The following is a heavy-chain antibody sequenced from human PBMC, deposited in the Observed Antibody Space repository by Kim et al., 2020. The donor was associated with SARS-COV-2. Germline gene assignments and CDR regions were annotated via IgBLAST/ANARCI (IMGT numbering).Heavy chain of an antibody. V-gene: IGHV3-66*01. CDR3: ASEDIVGVPVRAFDI. D-gene: IGHD1-26*01. J-gene: IGHJ3*02. CDR1: GFTVSSNY. Sequence: GGSLRLSCAASGFTVSSNYMSWVRQAPGKGLEWVSVIYSGGSTYYADSVKGRFTISRDNSKNTLYLQMNSLRAEDTAVYYCASEDIVGVPVRAFDIWGQGTMVTVSS. CDR2: IYSGGST.